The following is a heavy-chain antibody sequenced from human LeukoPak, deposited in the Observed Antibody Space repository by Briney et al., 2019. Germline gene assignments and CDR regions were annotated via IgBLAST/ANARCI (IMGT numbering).Heavy chain of an antibody. J-gene: IGHJ6*03. Sequence: GGSLRLSCAASGFTFSKAWMTWVRQAPGKGLEWVSYISSSGKSIYYADSVKGRFIISRDNAKNSLYLQVNDPRAEDAAVYYCARGAYDISGYYYYYYYMDVWGKGTPVTVSS. V-gene: IGHV3-48*01. CDR1: GFTFSKAW. CDR2: ISSSGKSI. CDR3: ARGAYDISGYYYYYYYMDV. D-gene: IGHD3-22*01.